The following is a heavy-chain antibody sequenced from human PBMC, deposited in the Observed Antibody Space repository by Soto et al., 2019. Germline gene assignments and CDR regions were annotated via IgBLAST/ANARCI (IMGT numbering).Heavy chain of an antibody. CDR3: AKDPPAAAGGIWLSHYYGMDV. CDR2: ISGSGGST. Sequence: GGSLRLSCAASGFTFSSYAMSWVRQAPGKGLEWVSAISGSGGSTYYADSVKGRFTISRDNSKNTLYLQMNSLRAEDTAVYYCAKDPPAAAGGIWLSHYYGMDVWGQGTTVTVS. D-gene: IGHD5-18*01. J-gene: IGHJ6*02. CDR1: GFTFSSYA. V-gene: IGHV3-23*01.